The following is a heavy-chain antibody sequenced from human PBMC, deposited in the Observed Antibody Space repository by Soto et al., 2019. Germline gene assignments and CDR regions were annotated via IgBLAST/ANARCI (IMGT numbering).Heavy chain of an antibody. CDR1: GGSLSSGSYY. CDR3: ARDRPYCSGGSCYAGWLDS. CDR2: IYYSGTT. J-gene: IGHJ5*01. Sequence: SETLSLTCSVSGGSLSSGSYYWNWIRQHPGKGLEWIGYIYYSGTTYYNPSLKSRVTISVDTSKNQFSLSLSSVTAADTALYYCARDRPYCSGGSCYAGWLDSWGQGTLVTVSS. V-gene: IGHV4-31*03. D-gene: IGHD2-15*01.